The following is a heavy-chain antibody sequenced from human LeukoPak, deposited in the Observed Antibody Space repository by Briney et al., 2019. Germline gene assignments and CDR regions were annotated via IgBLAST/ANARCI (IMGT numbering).Heavy chain of an antibody. J-gene: IGHJ3*02. CDR1: GFTFSSYA. Sequence: GGSLRLSCAASGFTFSSYAMTWVRQAPGKGLEWVSSISDSGGRTYYADSVKGRFTISRGNSKNTLYLQMSSLRAEDTAVYYCAKDRWTEVDAFDIWGQGTMVTVSS. D-gene: IGHD1-1*01. CDR3: AKDRWTEVDAFDI. V-gene: IGHV3-23*01. CDR2: ISDSGGRT.